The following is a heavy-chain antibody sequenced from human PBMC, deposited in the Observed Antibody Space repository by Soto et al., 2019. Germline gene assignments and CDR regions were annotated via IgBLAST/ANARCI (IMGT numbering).Heavy chain of an antibody. Sequence: SGPTLVNPTQTLTLTCTFSGFSLSSKGMRVSWIRQPPGKALEWLARIDWDDDKFYSPSLRTRLAISKGTSKNQVVLTMTNVDPMDTATYHGVRSPGRFTVAAYFVDYWGLGRLVAV. CDR1: GFSLSSKGMR. J-gene: IGHJ4*02. D-gene: IGHD3-10*01. CDR2: IDWDDDK. V-gene: IGHV2-70*04. CDR3: VRSPGRFTVAAYFVDY.